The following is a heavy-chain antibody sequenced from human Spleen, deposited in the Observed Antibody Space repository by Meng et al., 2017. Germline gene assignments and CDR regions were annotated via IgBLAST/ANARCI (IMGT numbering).Heavy chain of an antibody. D-gene: IGHD6-13*01. Sequence: SETLSLTCTVSGGSISSGSYYWSWIRQPAGKGLEWIGRIFTSGSTNYNPSLKSRVTISVDTSKNQFSLKLSSVTAADTAVYYCARERGIAAAGTRYYYHGMDVWGQGTTVTVSS. CDR1: GGSISSGSYY. V-gene: IGHV4-61*02. J-gene: IGHJ6*02. CDR2: IFTSGST. CDR3: ARERGIAAAGTRYYYHGMDV.